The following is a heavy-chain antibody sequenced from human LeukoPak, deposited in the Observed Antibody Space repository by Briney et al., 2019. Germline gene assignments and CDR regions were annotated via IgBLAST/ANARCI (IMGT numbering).Heavy chain of an antibody. CDR2: INAGNGNT. V-gene: IGHV1-3*01. J-gene: IGHJ4*02. CDR3: ARDKYSYGYQLVDFDY. D-gene: IGHD5-18*01. CDR1: GYTFTSYA. Sequence: ASVKVSCKASGYTFTSYAMHWVRQAPGQRLEWMGWINAGNGNTKYSQKFQGRVTITRDISASTAYMELSSLRSEDTAVYYCARDKYSYGYQLVDFDYWGQGTLVTVSS.